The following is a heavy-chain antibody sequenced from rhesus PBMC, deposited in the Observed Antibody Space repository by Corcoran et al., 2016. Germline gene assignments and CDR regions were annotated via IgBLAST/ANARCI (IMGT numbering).Heavy chain of an antibody. Sequence: EVQLVESGGGLVQPGGSLRLSCAASGFTFSSYDMSWVRQAPGKGLELVSYISDTGKTIYYADSVKGRFTISRDNAKNSLSLQMSSLRAEDTAVNYCTRGILGGYWGQGVLVTVSS. V-gene: IGHV3-136*01. J-gene: IGHJ4*01. CDR3: TRGILGGY. CDR2: ISDTGKTI. CDR1: GFTFSSYD. D-gene: IGHD3-34*01.